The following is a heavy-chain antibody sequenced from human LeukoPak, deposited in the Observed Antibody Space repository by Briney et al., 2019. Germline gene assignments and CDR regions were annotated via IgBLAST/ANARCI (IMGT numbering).Heavy chain of an antibody. CDR1: GYTFTGYY. CDR2: INPNSGGT. J-gene: IGHJ4*02. CDR3: ARPPAGILTGWFDY. V-gene: IGHV1-2*02. D-gene: IGHD3-9*01. Sequence: GASVKVSCKASGYTFTGYYIHWVRQAPGQGLEWMGWINPNSGGTNYAQKFQGRVTMTRDTSISTAYMELSRLRSDDTAVYYCARPPAGILTGWFDYWGQGTLVTVSS.